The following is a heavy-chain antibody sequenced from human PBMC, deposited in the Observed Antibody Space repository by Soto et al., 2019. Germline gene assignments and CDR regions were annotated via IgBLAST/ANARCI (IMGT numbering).Heavy chain of an antibody. CDR3: ARAREQRNRNAFNI. Sequence: QLLLQESGPGLVKPSETLSLTCTVSGASISGANYYWGWIRQPPGKGLDWIGSIHYSENTYYNPSLGGRVTISVDTSRNQISLNLSSMTAADTAVYYCARAREQRNRNAFNIWGQGTTVTVS. CDR1: GASISGANYY. V-gene: IGHV4-39*01. D-gene: IGHD1-1*01. CDR2: IHYSENT. J-gene: IGHJ3*02.